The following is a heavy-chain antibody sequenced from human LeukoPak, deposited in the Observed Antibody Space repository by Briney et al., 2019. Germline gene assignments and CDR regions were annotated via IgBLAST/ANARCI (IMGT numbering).Heavy chain of an antibody. J-gene: IGHJ1*01. V-gene: IGHV3-43*02. CDR3: AKGPRKGPTFTNEYFQH. CDR2: ISGDGGST. Sequence: PGGSLRLSCAASGFTFDDYAMHWVRQAPGKGLEWVSLISGDGGSTYYADSVKGRFTISRDNSTHSLYLQMHTLITDDTAFYYCAKGPRKGPTFTNEYFQHWGQGTLVTVSS. CDR1: GFTFDDYA.